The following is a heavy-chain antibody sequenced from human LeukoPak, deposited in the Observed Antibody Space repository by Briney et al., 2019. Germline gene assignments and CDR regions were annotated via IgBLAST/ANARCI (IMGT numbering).Heavy chain of an antibody. J-gene: IGHJ4*02. CDR1: GFTFSSYS. Sequence: PGGSLRLSCAASGFTFSSYSMKWVRQAPGKGLEWVSSISSSSSYIYYADSVKGRFTISRDNAKNSLYLQMNSLRAEDTAVYYCARVFGTPKHIDYWGQGTLVTVSS. V-gene: IGHV3-21*01. D-gene: IGHD1-1*01. CDR3: ARVFGTPKHIDY. CDR2: ISSSSSYI.